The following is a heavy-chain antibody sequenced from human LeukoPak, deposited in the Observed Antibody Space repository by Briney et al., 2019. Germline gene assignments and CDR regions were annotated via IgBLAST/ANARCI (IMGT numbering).Heavy chain of an antibody. V-gene: IGHV3-48*04. CDR2: IGSISSAI. CDR3: ARHAPTSSAFDY. D-gene: IGHD6-19*01. CDR1: GFTFSSYS. Sequence: GVSLRLSCAASGFTFSSYSMNWVRQAPGKGLEWVAYIGSISSAIYDADPVKGRFTISRDNAKNSLYLQMNSLRAEDTAVYYCARHAPTSSAFDYWGQGTLVTVSS. J-gene: IGHJ4*02.